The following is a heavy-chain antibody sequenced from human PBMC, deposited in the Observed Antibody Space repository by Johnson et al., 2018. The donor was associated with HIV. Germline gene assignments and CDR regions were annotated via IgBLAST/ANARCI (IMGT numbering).Heavy chain of an antibody. D-gene: IGHD2-21*01. J-gene: IGHJ3*02. CDR1: GFTFSSYV. Sequence: VQLVESGGGLVQPGRSLRLSCAASGFTFSSYVMHWVRQAPGKGLEWVANIKQDGSEKYYVDSVKGRFTISKNNAKNSLYLQMNSLRAEYTAVNYCARDRACRLWVGAAQYAFDIWGQGTMVTVSS. CDR2: IKQDGSEK. CDR3: ARDRACRLWVGAAQYAFDI. V-gene: IGHV3-7*01.